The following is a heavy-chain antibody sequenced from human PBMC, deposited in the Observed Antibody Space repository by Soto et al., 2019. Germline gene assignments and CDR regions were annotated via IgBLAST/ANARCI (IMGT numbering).Heavy chain of an antibody. CDR1: GFTFSSYA. V-gene: IGHV3-23*01. J-gene: IGHJ6*02. CDR3: ATNGDLYYYYGMDV. CDR2: ISGSGGST. D-gene: IGHD4-17*01. Sequence: EVQLLESGGGLVQPGGSLRLSCAASGFTFSSYAMSWVRQAPGKGLEWVSAISGSGGSTYYADSVKGRFTISRDNSKNTLYLQMNSLRAEDTAVYYCATNGDLYYYYGMDVWGQGTTVTVSS.